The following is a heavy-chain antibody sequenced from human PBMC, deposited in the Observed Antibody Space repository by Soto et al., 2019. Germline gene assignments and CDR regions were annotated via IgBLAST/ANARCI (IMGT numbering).Heavy chain of an antibody. D-gene: IGHD3-22*01. J-gene: IGHJ4*02. V-gene: IGHV3-64D*06. CDR3: VKGEYYYDSSGYYPFDY. Sequence: GGSLRLSCAASGFTFSSYSMNWVRQAPGKGLEYVSSISTSGGSTHYADSVKGRFTISRDNSKNTQYLQMSSLRADDTAVYYCVKGEYYYDSSGYYPFDYWGQGTLVTVSS. CDR1: GFTFSSYS. CDR2: ISTSGGST.